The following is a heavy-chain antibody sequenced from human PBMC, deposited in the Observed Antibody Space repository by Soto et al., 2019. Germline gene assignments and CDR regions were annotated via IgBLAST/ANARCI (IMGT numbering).Heavy chain of an antibody. Sequence: SGPTLVNPTHTLTLTCTFSGFSLSTSGRCVSWIRQPPGKALEWLALIDWDDDKYYSTSLKTRLTISKDTSKNQVVLTMTNMDALETPTYYCARTDRSDSSGSSILDYWGQGTLVAVSS. V-gene: IGHV2-70*01. CDR2: IDWDDDK. CDR3: ARTDRSDSSGSSILDY. J-gene: IGHJ4*02. D-gene: IGHD6-19*01. CDR1: GFSLSTSGRC.